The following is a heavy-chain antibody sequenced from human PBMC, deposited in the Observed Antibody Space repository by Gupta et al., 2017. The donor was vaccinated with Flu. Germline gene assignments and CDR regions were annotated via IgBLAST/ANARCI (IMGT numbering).Heavy chain of an antibody. CDR2: INPKSGAT. Sequence: QVQLVQSGAEVKKPGASVRVSCTASGYTFTDLYIHWVRQAPGQGLEFIGWINPKSGATNYGQKFQGRVTMTRDTSINTAYMELTGLRSDDTAIYFCARRRPTPAIVVPGVSDYWGQGTLVTVSS. CDR1: GYTFTDLY. CDR3: ARRRPTPAIVVPGVSDY. J-gene: IGHJ4*02. V-gene: IGHV1-2*02. D-gene: IGHD6-19*01.